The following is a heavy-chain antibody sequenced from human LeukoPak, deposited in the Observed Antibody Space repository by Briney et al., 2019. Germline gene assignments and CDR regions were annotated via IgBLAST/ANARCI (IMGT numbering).Heavy chain of an antibody. Sequence: GSLRLSCAVSGFTVSSNYMSWVRQPPGKGLEWVSGIYTGGSTYSADSVKGRFTIFRDNSKNTLHLQIHSLRVEDTAVYYCASKQLPAAEQGLAYWGQGTLVTVSS. CDR1: GFTVSSNY. J-gene: IGHJ4*02. D-gene: IGHD2-2*01. CDR3: ASKQLPAAEQGLAY. V-gene: IGHV3-53*01. CDR2: IYTGGST.